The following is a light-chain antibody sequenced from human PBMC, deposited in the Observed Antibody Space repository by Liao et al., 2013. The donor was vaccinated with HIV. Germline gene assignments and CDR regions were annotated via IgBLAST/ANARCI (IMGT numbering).Light chain of an antibody. Sequence: SYELTQPPSMSVSPGQTANISCSGDALPDQFAYWNQQKPGQAPVMVIYKDKQRPSGIPERFSGSSSGTTVTLTITGVQPEDEADYYCQSADRSGDSVVFGGGTKLTVL. CDR2: KDK. V-gene: IGLV3-25*03. J-gene: IGLJ2*01. CDR3: QSADRSGDSVV. CDR1: ALPDQF.